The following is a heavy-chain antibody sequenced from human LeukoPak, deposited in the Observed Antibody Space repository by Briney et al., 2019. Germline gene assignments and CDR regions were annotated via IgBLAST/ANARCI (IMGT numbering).Heavy chain of an antibody. V-gene: IGHV1-69*13. CDR2: IIPIFGTA. Sequence: ASVKVSCKASGGTFSSYAISWVRQAPGQGLEWMGGIIPIFGTANYAQKFQGRVTITADESTSTAYMELSSLRSEHTAVYYCARGSYTLGYQPYWGQGTLVTVSP. D-gene: IGHD7-27*01. CDR3: ARGSYTLGYQPY. CDR1: GGTFSSYA. J-gene: IGHJ4*02.